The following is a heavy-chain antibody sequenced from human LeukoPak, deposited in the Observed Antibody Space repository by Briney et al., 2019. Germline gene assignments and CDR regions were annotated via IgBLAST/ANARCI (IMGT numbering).Heavy chain of an antibody. Sequence: PGRSLRLSCAASGFTFSSYGMHLVRQAPGKGLEWVAVIWYDGSNKYYADSVKGRFTISRDNSKNTLYLQMNSLRAGDTAVYYCAKDSRLYGSYDFDYWGQGTLVTVSS. J-gene: IGHJ4*02. V-gene: IGHV3-33*06. CDR1: GFTFSSYG. CDR2: IWYDGSNK. D-gene: IGHD5-12*01. CDR3: AKDSRLYGSYDFDY.